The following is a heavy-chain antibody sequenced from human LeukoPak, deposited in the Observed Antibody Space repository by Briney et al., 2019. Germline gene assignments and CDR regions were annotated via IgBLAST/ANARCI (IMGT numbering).Heavy chain of an antibody. J-gene: IGHJ4*02. CDR2: IYTSGST. D-gene: IGHD3-10*01. V-gene: IGHV4-4*07. Sequence: SETLSLTCTVSGGSISSYYWSWIRQPAGKGLEWIGRIYTSGSTNYNPSLKSRVTMSVDTSKNQFSLKLSSVTAADTAVYYCARYGSGSYYPRPLTIDYWGQGTLDTVSS. CDR3: ARYGSGSYYPRPLTIDY. CDR1: GGSISSYY.